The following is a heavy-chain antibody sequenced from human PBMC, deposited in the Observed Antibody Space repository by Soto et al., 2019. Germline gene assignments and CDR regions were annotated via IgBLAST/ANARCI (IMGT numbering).Heavy chain of an antibody. Sequence: AASVKVSCKASGGTFSSYAISWVRQAPGQGLEWMGGIIPIFGTANYAQKFQGRVTITADESTSTAYMELSSLRSEDTAVYYCARDFSKGYYYYYGMDVWGQGTTVTVSS. CDR1: GGTFSSYA. J-gene: IGHJ6*02. CDR2: IIPIFGTA. CDR3: ARDFSKGYYYYYGMDV. V-gene: IGHV1-69*13. D-gene: IGHD3-3*01.